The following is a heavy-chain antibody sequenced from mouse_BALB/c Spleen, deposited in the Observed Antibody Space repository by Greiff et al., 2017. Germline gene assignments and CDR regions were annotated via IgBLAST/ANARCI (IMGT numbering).Heavy chain of an antibody. CDR3: ARCYGNYEGYAMDY. Sequence: VKLMESGAELARPGASVKLSCKASGYTFTDYYINWVKQRTGQGLEWIGEIYPGSGNTYYNEKFKGKATLTADKSSSTAYMQLSSLTSEDSAVYFCARCYGNYEGYAMDYWGQGTSVTVSS. D-gene: IGHD2-1*01. CDR2: IYPGSGNT. CDR1: GYTFTDYY. J-gene: IGHJ4*01. V-gene: IGHV1-77*01.